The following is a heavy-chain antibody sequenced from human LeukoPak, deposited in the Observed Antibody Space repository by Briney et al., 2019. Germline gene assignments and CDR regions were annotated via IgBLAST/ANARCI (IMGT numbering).Heavy chain of an antibody. V-gene: IGHV3-13*01. CDR1: GFTFSSHD. CDR2: IGTAGDT. D-gene: IGHD6-13*01. J-gene: IGHJ4*02. CDR3: ARGGSSSWFDY. Sequence: GGSLRLSCAASGFTFSSHDMHWVRQATGKGLEWVSAIGTAGDTYYPGSVKGRFTISRENAKNSLYLQMNSLRAGDTAVYYCARGGSSSWFDYWGQGTLVTVSS.